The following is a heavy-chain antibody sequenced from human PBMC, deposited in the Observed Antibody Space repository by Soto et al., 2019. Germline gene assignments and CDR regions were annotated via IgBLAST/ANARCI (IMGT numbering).Heavy chain of an antibody. CDR3: AADGRKDRTFPIFAY. Sequence: GASVKVSCKASGFTFTSSAMQWVRQARGQRLEWIGWIAVGSGNTNYAQKFQERVTITRDMPTSTAYMGRGTWRSGDTAVYSCAADGRKDRTFPIFAYGGRGPLVPVSS. J-gene: IGHJ4*02. CDR1: GFTFTSSA. D-gene: IGHD1-26*01. V-gene: IGHV1-58*02. CDR2: IAVGSGNT.